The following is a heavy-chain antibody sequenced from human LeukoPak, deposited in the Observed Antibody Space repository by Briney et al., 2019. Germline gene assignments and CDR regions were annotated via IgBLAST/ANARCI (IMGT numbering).Heavy chain of an antibody. J-gene: IGHJ4*02. D-gene: IGHD6-13*01. CDR2: MSNSGST. V-gene: IGHV4-38-2*01. CDR3: ARRSQTAAGRGIDY. CDR1: GFTFSAYS. Sequence: GSLRLSCAASGFTFSAYSMNWVRQPPGKGLEWIGTMSNSGSTYYNPSLKSRVTISGDTSKNQFSLKLSSVTAADTAVFYCARRSQTAAGRGIDYWGQGTLVTVSS.